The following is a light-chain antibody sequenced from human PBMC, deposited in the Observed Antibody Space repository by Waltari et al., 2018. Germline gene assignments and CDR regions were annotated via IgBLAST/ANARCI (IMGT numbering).Light chain of an antibody. CDR2: AVS. CDR3: SSYAGSSKGV. Sequence: QSALTQPASVSGSPGQSITLPCTGTSSDVGNYKRVSWYQQPPGKAPKLMIYAVSKRPSGVSDRFSGSKSGDMASLTISGLQPEDEAEYFCSSYAGSSKGVFGGGTKVTVL. V-gene: IGLV2-23*02. J-gene: IGLJ2*01. CDR1: SSDVGNYKR.